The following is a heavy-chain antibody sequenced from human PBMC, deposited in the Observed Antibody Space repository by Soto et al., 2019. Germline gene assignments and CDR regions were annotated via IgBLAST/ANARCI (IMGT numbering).Heavy chain of an antibody. V-gene: IGHV3-66*01. CDR2: IYSGGST. CDR3: AGGLFSSLLWFGEFPPDLGASDAFDI. Sequence: GGSLRLSCAASGFTVSSNYMSWVRQAPGKGLEWVSVIYSGGSTYYADSVKGRFTISRDNSKNTLYLQMNSLRAEDTAVYYCAGGLFSSLLWFGEFPPDLGASDAFDIWGQGTMVTVSS. J-gene: IGHJ3*02. D-gene: IGHD3-10*01. CDR1: GFTVSSNY.